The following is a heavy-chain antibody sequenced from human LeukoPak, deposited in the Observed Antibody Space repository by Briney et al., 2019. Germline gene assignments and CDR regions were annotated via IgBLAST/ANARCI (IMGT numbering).Heavy chain of an antibody. CDR1: GGSVSSYY. V-gene: IGHV4-59*08. CDR3: VRLAPGVYGDYEYYFDY. Sequence: SETLSLTCTVSGGSVSSYYWSWIRQPPGKGLEWIGYIYYSESTNYNPSLKSRVTISVDTSKNQFSLKLRSVNAADTAVYYCVRLAPGVYGDYEYYFDYWGQGTLVTVSS. J-gene: IGHJ4*02. D-gene: IGHD4-17*01. CDR2: IYYSEST.